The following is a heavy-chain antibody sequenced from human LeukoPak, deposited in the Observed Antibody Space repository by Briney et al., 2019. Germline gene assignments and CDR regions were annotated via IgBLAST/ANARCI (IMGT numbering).Heavy chain of an antibody. D-gene: IGHD3-10*01. V-gene: IGHV4-59*01. Sequence: PSETLSLTCTVSGGSISSYYWSWIRQPPGKGLEWIGYIHYSGSTNYNPSLKSRVTISVDTSKNQFSLKLSSVTAADTAVYYCARSYGSGSYLGWFDPWGQGTLVTVSS. CDR3: ARSYGSGSYLGWFDP. CDR2: IHYSGST. CDR1: GGSISSYY. J-gene: IGHJ5*02.